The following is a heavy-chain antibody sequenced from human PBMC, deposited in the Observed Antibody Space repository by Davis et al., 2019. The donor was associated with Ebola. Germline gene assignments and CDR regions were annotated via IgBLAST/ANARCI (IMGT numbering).Heavy chain of an antibody. Sequence: GESLKISCAASGFTFSSYGMHWVRQAPGKGLEWVAVIWYDGSNKYYADSVTGRFTISRDHSKNTLYLQMNSLRAEDTAVYYCAREEIKYYYGSGLFYYYGMDVWGQGTTVTVSS. J-gene: IGHJ6*02. CDR1: GFTFSSYG. CDR3: AREEIKYYYGSGLFYYYGMDV. V-gene: IGHV3-33*01. D-gene: IGHD3-10*01. CDR2: IWYDGSNK.